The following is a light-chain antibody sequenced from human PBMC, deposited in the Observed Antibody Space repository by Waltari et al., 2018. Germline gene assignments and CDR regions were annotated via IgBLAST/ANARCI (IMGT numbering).Light chain of an antibody. CDR1: QSINSN. CDR3: QQSYSTPLT. CDR2: AAS. J-gene: IGKJ4*01. Sequence: DIQMTQSPSSLSTSVGDRVTITCRASQSINSNLNWYQQKPGKAPKLLIYAASSLQSGVPSRFSGSGSGTDFTLIISSLQPEDFATYYCQQSYSTPLTFGRGTKVEIK. V-gene: IGKV1-39*01.